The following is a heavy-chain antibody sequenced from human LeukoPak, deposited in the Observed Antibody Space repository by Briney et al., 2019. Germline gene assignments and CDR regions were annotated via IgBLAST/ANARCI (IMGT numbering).Heavy chain of an antibody. CDR2: ISSSGSTI. J-gene: IGHJ4*02. Sequence: PGGSLRLSCAASGFTFSDYYMSWIRQAPGKGLEWVSYISSSGSTIYYADSVKGRFTISRDNAKNSLYLQMNSLRAEDTAIYYCARDLSEKYSIDYWGQGTLVTVSS. CDR1: GFTFSDYY. CDR3: ARDLSEKYSIDY. V-gene: IGHV3-11*04. D-gene: IGHD2/OR15-2a*01.